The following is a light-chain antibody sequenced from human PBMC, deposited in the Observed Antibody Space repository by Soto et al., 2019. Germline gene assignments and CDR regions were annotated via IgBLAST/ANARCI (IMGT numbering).Light chain of an antibody. J-gene: IGKJ1*01. CDR2: KAS. CDR3: QQNYSSSET. CDR1: QTSSSW. Sequence: IPTTQAPTTPFRSFQSTVTITSRASQTSSSWLVGYQQKPAKDPTILIYKASTLKSGGPSRWSGSRSGTEDSLTISSLLPDDFATSYCQQNYSSSETFGQGTKVDIK. V-gene: IGKV1-5*03.